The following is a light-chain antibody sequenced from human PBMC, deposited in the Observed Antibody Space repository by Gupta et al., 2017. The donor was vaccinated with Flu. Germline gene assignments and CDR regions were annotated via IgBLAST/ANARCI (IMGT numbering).Light chain of an antibody. CDR1: SGHSAYA. J-gene: IGLJ3*02. Sequence: QPVVTQSPSASASLGASVKLTCTLSSGHSAYAIAWHQQQPQKCPRYLMRVISDGSHNKGDGIPDRFSGSSSGAQRYLTISSLQSDDEADYYCQTWGTFWVFGGGTKLTVL. CDR3: QTWGTFWV. CDR2: VISDGSH. V-gene: IGLV4-69*01.